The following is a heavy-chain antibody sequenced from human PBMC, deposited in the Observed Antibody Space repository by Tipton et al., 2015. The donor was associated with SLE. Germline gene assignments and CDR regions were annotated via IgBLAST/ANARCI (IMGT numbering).Heavy chain of an antibody. J-gene: IGHJ4*02. D-gene: IGHD6-19*01. V-gene: IGHV4-4*07. Sequence: TLSLTCTVSGDSLSTNYWNWIRQPAGKGLEWIGRMYGSGSPTHYNPSLESRVTMSVDTSQKQFSLKVRSVTAADTAVYYCARLVGGWHYFDYWGQGMLVSVSS. CDR3: ARLVGGWHYFDY. CDR2: MYGSGSPT. CDR1: GDSLSTNY.